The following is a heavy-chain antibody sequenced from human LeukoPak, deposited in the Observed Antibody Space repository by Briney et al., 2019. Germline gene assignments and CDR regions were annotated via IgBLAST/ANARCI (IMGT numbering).Heavy chain of an antibody. CDR1: GGSISSYY. J-gene: IGHJ6*02. CDR3: ARAQLNLLVDFGMDV. Sequence: SETLSLTCTVSGGSISSYYWSWIRQPPGKGLEWIGYIYYSGSTNYNPSLKSRVTISVDTSKNQFSLKLTSVTAADTAVYYCARAQLNLLVDFGMDVWGQGTTVTVSS. V-gene: IGHV4-59*01. D-gene: IGHD1-1*01. CDR2: IYYSGST.